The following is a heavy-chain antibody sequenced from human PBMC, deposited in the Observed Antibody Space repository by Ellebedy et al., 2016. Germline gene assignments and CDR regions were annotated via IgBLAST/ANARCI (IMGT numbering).Heavy chain of an antibody. CDR3: ARSESCGTGCHLDH. D-gene: IGHD6-19*01. V-gene: IGHV3-30*19. CDR1: GFTLSGYG. CDR2: IWPNGYTK. Sequence: GESLKISXAASGFTLSGYGMHWVRQAPGKGPEWVAVIWPNGYTKYYADSVKGRFIISRDNVKNTVYLQMTSLRGEDTAVYYCARSESCGTGCHLDHWGQGTLVTVSS. J-gene: IGHJ4*02.